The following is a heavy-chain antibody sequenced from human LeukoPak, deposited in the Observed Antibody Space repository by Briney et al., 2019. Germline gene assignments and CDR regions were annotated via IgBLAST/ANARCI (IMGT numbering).Heavy chain of an antibody. CDR3: ARDYGDNHFDY. CDR2: ISHDGNNK. V-gene: IGHV3-30-3*01. Sequence: PGGSLRLSCAASGFTFSSNVMHWVRQAPGKGLEWVAAISHDGNNKYYADSVKGRFISSRDNAKNSLYLQMHSLRDEDTAVYYCARDYGDNHFDYWGQGTLVTVSS. J-gene: IGHJ4*02. D-gene: IGHD4-23*01. CDR1: GFTFSSNV.